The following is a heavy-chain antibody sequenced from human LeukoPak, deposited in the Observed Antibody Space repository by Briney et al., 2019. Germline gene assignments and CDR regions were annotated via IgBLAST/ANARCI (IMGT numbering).Heavy chain of an antibody. CDR3: ARNGWDCSSTCLLKCYYYMDV. CDR2: IYTSGST. CDR1: GGSISSGSYY. D-gene: IGHD2-2*01. V-gene: IGHV4-61*02. Sequence: SQTLSLTCTVSGGSISSGSYYWSWIRQPAGKGLEWIGRIYTSGSTNYNPSLKSRVTISVDTSKNQFSLKLSSVTAADTAVYYCARNGWDCSSTCLLKCYYYMDVWGKGTTVTVSS. J-gene: IGHJ6*03.